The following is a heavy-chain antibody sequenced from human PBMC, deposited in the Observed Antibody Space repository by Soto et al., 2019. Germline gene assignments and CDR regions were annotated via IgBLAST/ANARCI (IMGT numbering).Heavy chain of an antibody. Sequence: EVRLLESGGALIQPGESLRLSCAASGFTFSSYAMSWVRQAPGKGLEWVSVITGSGGSTKYADSVIGRFTISRDNSKNTLFLQMNSLRAQDAAVYYCAKVRYTDGWYQFDYWGQGTLVTVSS. CDR1: GFTFSSYA. D-gene: IGHD6-19*01. V-gene: IGHV3-23*01. J-gene: IGHJ4*02. CDR2: ITGSGGST. CDR3: AKVRYTDGWYQFDY.